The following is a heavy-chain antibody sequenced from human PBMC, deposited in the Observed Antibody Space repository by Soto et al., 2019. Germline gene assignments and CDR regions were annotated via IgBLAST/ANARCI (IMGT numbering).Heavy chain of an antibody. D-gene: IGHD2-2*01. CDR1: GGSISSGCYS. J-gene: IGHJ6*02. V-gene: IGHV4-30-2*01. CDR3: ARSQSRYYYGMDV. CDR2: IYHSGST. Sequence: SETLSLTCAVSGGSISSGCYSWSWIRQPPGKGLEWIGYIYHSGSTYYNPSLKSRVTISVDRSKNQSSLKLSSVTAADTAVYYCARSQSRYYYGMDVWGQGTTVTVSS.